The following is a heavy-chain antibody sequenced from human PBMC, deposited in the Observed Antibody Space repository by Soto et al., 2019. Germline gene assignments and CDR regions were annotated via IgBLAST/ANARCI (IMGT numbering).Heavy chain of an antibody. CDR1: GYTFTSYY. CDR2: INPSGGST. D-gene: IGHD2-15*01. J-gene: IGHJ6*02. V-gene: IGHV1-46*01. CDR3: ARALSGPYYYYGMDV. Sequence: QVQLVQSGAEVKKPGASVKVSCKASGYTFTSYYMHWVRQAPGQGLEWMGIINPSGGSTSYALKFQGRVTMTRDTSTSTVSMELSSLRSEDTAVYYCARALSGPYYYYGMDVWGQGTTVTVSS.